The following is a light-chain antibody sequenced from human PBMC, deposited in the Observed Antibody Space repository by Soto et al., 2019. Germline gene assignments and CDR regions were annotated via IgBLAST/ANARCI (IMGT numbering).Light chain of an antibody. CDR1: QSINKY. J-gene: IGKJ2*01. CDR2: AAS. V-gene: IGKV1-39*01. Sequence: DIQMTQSPSSLSASLGDRATITCRASQSINKYLNWYQQRPGRAPKVLIYAASSLQSGVPSRFSGNGSGTDFTLTINSLQPDDFATYFCQQTYRPSYTFAQGTRLEIK. CDR3: QQTYRPSYT.